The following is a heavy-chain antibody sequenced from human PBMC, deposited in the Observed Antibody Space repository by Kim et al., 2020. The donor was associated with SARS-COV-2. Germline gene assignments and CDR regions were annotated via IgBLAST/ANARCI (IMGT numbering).Heavy chain of an antibody. J-gene: IGHJ4*02. CDR2: IYYSGST. CDR1: GGSISSGGYY. Sequence: SETLSLTCTVSGGSISSGGYYWSWIRQHPGKGLEWIGYIYYSGSTYYNPSLKSRVTISVDTSKNQFSLKLSSVTAADTAVYYCARNLISGGSPYFDYWGQGTLVTVSS. D-gene: IGHD2-15*01. CDR3: ARNLISGGSPYFDY. V-gene: IGHV4-31*03.